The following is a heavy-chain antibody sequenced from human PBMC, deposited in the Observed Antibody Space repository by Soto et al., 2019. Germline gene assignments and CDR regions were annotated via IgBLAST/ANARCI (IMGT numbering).Heavy chain of an antibody. V-gene: IGHV3-23*01. Sequence: QPGGSLRLSCAASGFTFSSYAMSWVRQAPGKGLEWVSAISGSGGSTYYADSVKGRFTISRDNSKNTLYLQMNSLRAEDTAVYYCAKDYASIVVVIAWGSAFDIWGQGTMVTVSS. CDR3: AKDYASIVVVIAWGSAFDI. CDR1: GFTFSSYA. CDR2: ISGSGGST. J-gene: IGHJ3*02. D-gene: IGHD3-22*01.